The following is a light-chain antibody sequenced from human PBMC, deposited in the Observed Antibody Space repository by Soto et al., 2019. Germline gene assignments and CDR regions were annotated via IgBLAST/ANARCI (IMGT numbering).Light chain of an antibody. J-gene: IGKJ1*01. CDR3: QQRSNWAWT. CDR2: DAS. Sequence: EIVMTQSPATLSVSPGERATLSCRASQSVGSDLAWYQQKPGQAPRLLIYDASNRATGIPARFSGSGSGTDFTLTISSLEPEDFAVYYCQQRSNWAWTFGQGTKV. V-gene: IGKV3-11*01. CDR1: QSVGSD.